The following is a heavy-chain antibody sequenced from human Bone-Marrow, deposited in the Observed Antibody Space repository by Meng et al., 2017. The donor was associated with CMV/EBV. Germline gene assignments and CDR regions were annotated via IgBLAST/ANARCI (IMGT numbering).Heavy chain of an antibody. J-gene: IGHJ4*02. V-gene: IGHV3-7*01. D-gene: IGHD3-22*01. CDR1: GFTFSNYW. CDR2: INQDGSEK. CDR3: ARSYLILVAGRAFFDS. Sequence: GESLKISCAASGFTFSNYWMTWVRQAPGKGLEWVANINQDGSEKYYVDSVKGQFTISRDNAKNLLYLQLNSLRVGDTAVYYCARSYLILVAGRAFFDSWGQGTLVTVSS.